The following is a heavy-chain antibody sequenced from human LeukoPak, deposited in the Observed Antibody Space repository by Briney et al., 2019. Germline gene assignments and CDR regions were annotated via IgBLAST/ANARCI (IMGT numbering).Heavy chain of an antibody. CDR1: GYTFTSYD. Sequence: PAASVKVSCKASGYTFTSYDINWVRQATGQGLEWMGWISAYNGNTNYAQKLQGRVTMTTDTSTSTAYMELRSLRSDDTAVYYCARSWLVVPAPGDYWGQGTLVTVSS. CDR2: ISAYNGNT. V-gene: IGHV1-18*01. CDR3: ARSWLVVPAPGDY. J-gene: IGHJ4*02. D-gene: IGHD2-2*01.